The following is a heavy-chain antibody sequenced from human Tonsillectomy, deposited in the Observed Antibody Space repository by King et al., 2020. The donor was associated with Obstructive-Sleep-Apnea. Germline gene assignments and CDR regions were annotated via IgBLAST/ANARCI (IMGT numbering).Heavy chain of an antibody. D-gene: IGHD2-15*01. Sequence: VQLQESGPGLVKPSETLSLTCTVSGGSISSYYWSWIRQPPGKGLEWIGYIYYSGSTNYNPSLKSRVTISVDTSKNQFSLKLSSVTAADTAVYYCARSNCSGGSCYRAYLDYWGQGTLVTVSS. J-gene: IGHJ4*02. CDR3: ARSNCSGGSCYRAYLDY. CDR1: GGSISSYY. V-gene: IGHV4-59*01. CDR2: IYYSGST.